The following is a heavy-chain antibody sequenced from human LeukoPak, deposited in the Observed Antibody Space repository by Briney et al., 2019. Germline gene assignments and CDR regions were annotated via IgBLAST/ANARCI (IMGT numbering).Heavy chain of an antibody. CDR3: AREVGVIYYFDY. J-gene: IGHJ4*02. D-gene: IGHD3-16*02. V-gene: IGHV3-21*01. CDR2: ISSSSSYI. CDR1: GFTFSSYS. Sequence: PGGSLRLSCAASGFTFSSYSMNWVSQAPGKGLEWVSSISSSSSYIYYADSVKGRFTISRDNAKNSLYLQMNSLRAEDTAVYYCAREVGVIYYFDYWGQGTLVTVSS.